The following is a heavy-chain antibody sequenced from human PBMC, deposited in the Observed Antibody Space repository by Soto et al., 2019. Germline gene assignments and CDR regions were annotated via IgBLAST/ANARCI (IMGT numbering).Heavy chain of an antibody. CDR1: GFTFSTYA. D-gene: IGHD1-26*01. CDR2: IWYDGSDE. V-gene: IGHV3-33*01. CDR3: ARGRGVGDTTKVSLDY. Sequence: QVQLVESGGGVVQPGRSLRISCAASGFTFSTYAMHWVRQAPGKGLEWVAVIWYDGSDEYYADSVKGRFSISRDNSKNTVFLQMNSLRAEDTAVYYCARGRGVGDTTKVSLDYWGQGTLVTVSS. J-gene: IGHJ4*02.